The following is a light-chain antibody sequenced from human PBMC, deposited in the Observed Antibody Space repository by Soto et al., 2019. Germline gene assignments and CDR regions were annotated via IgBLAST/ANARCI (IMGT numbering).Light chain of an antibody. J-gene: IGLJ2*01. CDR3: QSYDSSVSKVV. Sequence: QSALTQPPSVSGAPGQRVTISCTGSSSNIGAGYDVHWYQQLPGTAPKLLIYGNSNRPSGVPDRFSGSKSGTSASLAITGLQAEDEADYYCQSYDSSVSKVVFGVGTKLTVL. V-gene: IGLV1-40*01. CDR2: GNS. CDR1: SSNIGAGYD.